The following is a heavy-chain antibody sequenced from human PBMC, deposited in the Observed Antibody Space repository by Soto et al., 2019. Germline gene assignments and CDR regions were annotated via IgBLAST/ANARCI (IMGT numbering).Heavy chain of an antibody. J-gene: IGHJ4*02. CDR1: GGTFSSYA. D-gene: IGHD5-12*01. Sequence: RASVKVSCKASGGTFSSYAVSRVRQAPGQGLEWMGGIIPIFGTANYAQKFQGRVTITADESTSTAYMELSSLRSEDTAVYYCARVRDGYLLTSDYCDYWGQGTLVIGSS. V-gene: IGHV1-69*13. CDR3: ARVRDGYLLTSDYCDY. CDR2: IIPIFGTA.